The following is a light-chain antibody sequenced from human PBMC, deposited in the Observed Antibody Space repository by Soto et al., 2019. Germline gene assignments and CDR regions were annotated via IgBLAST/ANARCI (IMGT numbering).Light chain of an antibody. CDR1: SSDVGTYNR. CDR2: EVS. V-gene: IGLV2-18*02. Sequence: QSALTQPPSVSGSPGQSVTISCTGTSSDVGTYNRVSWYQQSPGTAPKLMIYEVSNRPSGVPDRFSGSKSGNTASLTISGLQAEDEADYYCSSYTGSGALLFGGGTQLTVL. J-gene: IGLJ3*02. CDR3: SSYTGSGALL.